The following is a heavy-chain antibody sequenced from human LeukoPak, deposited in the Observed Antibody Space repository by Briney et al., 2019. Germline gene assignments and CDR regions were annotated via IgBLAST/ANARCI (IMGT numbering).Heavy chain of an antibody. D-gene: IGHD1-26*01. CDR1: GYTFTGYY. V-gene: IGHV1-2*02. CDR3: ARETLYSGSDDFDY. J-gene: IGHJ4*02. CDR2: INPNSGGT. Sequence: ASVKVSCKASGYTFTGYYMHWVRQAPGQGLEWMGWINPNSGGTNYAQKFQGRVTMTRDTSISTAYMELSRLRSDDTAVYYCARETLYSGSDDFDYWGQGTLVTVSS.